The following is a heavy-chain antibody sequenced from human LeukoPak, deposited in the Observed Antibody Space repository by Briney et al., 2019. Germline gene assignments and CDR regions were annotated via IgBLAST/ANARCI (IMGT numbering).Heavy chain of an antibody. J-gene: IGHJ4*02. V-gene: IGHV4-39*01. CDR2: IYYSGST. CDR3: VYYYGSGSVEY. Sequence: PSETLSLTCTVSGGSISSSSYYWGWIRQPPGKGLEWIGSIYYSGSTYYNPSLKSRVTISVDTSKNQFSLKLGSVTAADTAVYYCVYYYGSGSVEYWGQGTLVTVSS. CDR1: GGSISSSSYY. D-gene: IGHD3-10*01.